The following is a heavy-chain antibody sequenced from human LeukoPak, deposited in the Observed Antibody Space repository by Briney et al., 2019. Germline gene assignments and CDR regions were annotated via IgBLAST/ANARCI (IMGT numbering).Heavy chain of an antibody. J-gene: IGHJ3*02. CDR3: VKAKTAGSWLYDAFDM. V-gene: IGHV3-23*01. Sequence: GGSLRLSCAASGFTFSSYGMNWVRQAPGKGLEWVSVISGSGANTYDSDSAKGRFTISRDNSKNTIFLHMNNLRVEDTATYYCVKAKTAGSWLYDAFDMWGQGTVVIVSS. D-gene: IGHD6-13*01. CDR2: ISGSGANT. CDR1: GFTFSSYG.